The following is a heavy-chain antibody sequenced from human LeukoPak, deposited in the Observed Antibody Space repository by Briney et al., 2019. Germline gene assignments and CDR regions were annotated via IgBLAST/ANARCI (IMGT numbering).Heavy chain of an antibody. Sequence: PGGSLRLSCAASGFTFSSYAMHWVRQAPGKGLEYVSAISSNGGSTYYANSVKGRFTISRDNSKNTLYLQMGSLRAEDMAVYYCARALGRRWLQLRPWDAFDIWGQGTMVTVSS. V-gene: IGHV3-64*01. CDR1: GFTFSSYA. J-gene: IGHJ3*02. D-gene: IGHD5-12*01. CDR2: ISSNGGST. CDR3: ARALGRRWLQLRPWDAFDI.